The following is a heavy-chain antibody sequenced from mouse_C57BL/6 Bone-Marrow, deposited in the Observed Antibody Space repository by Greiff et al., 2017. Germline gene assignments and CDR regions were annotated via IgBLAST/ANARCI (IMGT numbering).Heavy chain of an antibody. J-gene: IGHJ2*01. V-gene: IGHV1-59*01. CDR1: GYTFTSYW. CDR2: IDPSDSYT. Sequence: QVQLQQPGAELVRPGTSVKLCCKASGYTFTSYWMHWVKQRPGQGLEWIGVIDPSDSYTNYNQKFKGKATLTVDTSSSTAYMQLSSLTSEDSAVYYCARSDTTVDYCAQGTTLTVS. CDR3: ARSDTTVDY. D-gene: IGHD1-1*01.